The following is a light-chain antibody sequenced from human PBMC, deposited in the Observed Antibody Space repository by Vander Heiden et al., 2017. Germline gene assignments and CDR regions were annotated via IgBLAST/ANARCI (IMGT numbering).Light chain of an antibody. J-gene: IGKJ1*01. CDR3: HQDRNSPHS. CDR2: WAS. CDR1: QSVLHSSNSKSY. V-gene: IGKV4-1*01. Sequence: DIVMTQSPESLAVSLGERATINCKSSQSVLHSSNSKSYLAWYQQKPGQPPKLLIYWASTRESGVPDRFSGSGSGTDFTLTISSLQAEDVAVYYCHQDRNSPHSFGQGTKVEIK.